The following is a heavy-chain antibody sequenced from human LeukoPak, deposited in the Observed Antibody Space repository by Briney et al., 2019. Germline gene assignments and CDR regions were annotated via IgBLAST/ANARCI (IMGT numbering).Heavy chain of an antibody. CDR1: GFTFSNYW. Sequence: GGSLGLSCAATGFTFSNYWMHWVRQAPGKGLLWVSRTNTDGSSTNYADSVKGRFTVSRDNAKNTVYLQMSSLRVEDTAVYYCARVGSGDYWGRGTLVTVSS. J-gene: IGHJ4*02. CDR2: TNTDGSST. D-gene: IGHD3-3*01. CDR3: ARVGSGDY. V-gene: IGHV3-74*01.